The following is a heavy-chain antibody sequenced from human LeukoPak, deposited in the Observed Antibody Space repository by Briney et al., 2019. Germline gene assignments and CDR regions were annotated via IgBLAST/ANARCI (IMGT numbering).Heavy chain of an antibody. Sequence: GGSLRLSCATSGFTFNGSALHWFRQASGQGLEWVGRIRSKAHRYATAYAASVKGRFTVSREDSKNMAYLQMNSLKTEDTAIYYCTRRHYGDYVVDNWGQGTLVTVSS. J-gene: IGHJ4*02. V-gene: IGHV3-73*01. CDR3: TRRHYGDYVVDN. CDR1: GFTFNGSA. CDR2: IRSKAHRYAT. D-gene: IGHD4-17*01.